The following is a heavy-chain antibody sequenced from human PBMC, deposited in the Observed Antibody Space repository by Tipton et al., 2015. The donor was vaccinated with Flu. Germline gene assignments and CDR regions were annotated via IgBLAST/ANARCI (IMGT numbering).Heavy chain of an antibody. CDR1: GYSFTTYW. Sequence: VQLVQSGAEVKKPGESLKISCKASGYSFTTYWIGWVRQMPGKGLEWVGSIYPADSDTRYSPSFQGQVTISADKSISTAYLQWDSLKASDTAIHYCASTYSRTDFDYWGQGTLVTVSS. CDR3: ASTYSRTDFDY. D-gene: IGHD6-13*01. CDR2: IYPADSDT. J-gene: IGHJ4*02. V-gene: IGHV5-51*01.